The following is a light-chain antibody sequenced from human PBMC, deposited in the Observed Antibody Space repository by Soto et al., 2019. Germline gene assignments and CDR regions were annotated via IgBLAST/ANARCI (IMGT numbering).Light chain of an antibody. CDR3: EPWYSNTHKV. CDR1: SGHSTYI. V-gene: IGLV4-60*02. J-gene: IGLJ3*02. Sequence: QSVLTQSSSASASLGSSVKLTCILSSGHSTYIIAWHQQQPGKAPRFLLTLDRSGSYNRGSGVPDRFSGSSSGADRYLTNSNLQFEDEGDYYCEPWYSNTHKVFGGGTKRTVL. CDR2: LDRSGSY.